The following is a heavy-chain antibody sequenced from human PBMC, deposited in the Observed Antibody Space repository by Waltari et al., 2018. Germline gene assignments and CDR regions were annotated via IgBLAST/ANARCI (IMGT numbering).Heavy chain of an antibody. V-gene: IGHV3-15*01. CDR1: GLTFSDAW. D-gene: IGHD3-3*01. Sequence: EVQLVESGGGLVKPGGSLRLSCAASGLTFSDAWMKWVRRAPGKGLGWVGRIKSKNDGETTEYAAPGKGRFSISRDDSKDTIYLQMNSLDTEDTAMYYCNTDRVTIFGGYWGQGTLVTVSS. CDR2: IKSKNDGETT. J-gene: IGHJ4*02. CDR3: NTDRVTIFGGY.